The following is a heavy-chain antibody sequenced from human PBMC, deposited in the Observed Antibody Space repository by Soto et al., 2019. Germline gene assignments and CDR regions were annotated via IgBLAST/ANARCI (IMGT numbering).Heavy chain of an antibody. D-gene: IGHD1-26*01. J-gene: IGHJ4*02. CDR2: ISYDGSYQ. CDR3: VAEVGPRTFDN. Sequence: QVQLVESGGGVVQPGRSLRLSCAASGFTFREHAMHWVRQAPGKGLEWVALISYDGSYQNYPESVRGRFTISRDDSRSTLFLQMNSLRDEDTPVYYCVAEVGPRTFDNWGQGTLVTVSS. CDR1: GFTFREHA. V-gene: IGHV3-30-3*01.